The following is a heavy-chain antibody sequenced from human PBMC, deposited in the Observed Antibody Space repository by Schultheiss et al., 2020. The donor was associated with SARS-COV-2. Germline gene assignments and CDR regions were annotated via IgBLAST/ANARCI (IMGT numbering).Heavy chain of an antibody. D-gene: IGHD1-26*01. V-gene: IGHV3-74*01. CDR2: INEDGGTT. J-gene: IGHJ4*02. Sequence: GGSLRLSCAASRVTFSIYAMSWFRQAPGKGLVWVSRINEDGGTTTYADSVKGRFTISRDNAKNTLYLQMNNLRPEDTAVYYCARDLVGASDYWGQGTLVTVSS. CDR1: RVTFSIYA. CDR3: ARDLVGASDY.